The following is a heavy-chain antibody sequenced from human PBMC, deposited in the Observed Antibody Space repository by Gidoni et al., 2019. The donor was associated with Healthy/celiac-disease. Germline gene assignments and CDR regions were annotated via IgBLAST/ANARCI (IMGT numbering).Heavy chain of an antibody. V-gene: IGHV3-49*04. D-gene: IGHD1-7*01. CDR2: IRSKGYGGTK. CDR1: GFTFGDVA. CDR3: SANPELLVY. Sequence: EVQMVASGGGLGQPGRSLRLSCTASGFTFGDVAMSWVRQAPGQGLEWGGFIRSKGYGGTKEYAASVKGRFHIAREDSKSIAYLQMNRLKTEDTAVYYCSANPELLVYWGQGTLVTVSS. J-gene: IGHJ4*02.